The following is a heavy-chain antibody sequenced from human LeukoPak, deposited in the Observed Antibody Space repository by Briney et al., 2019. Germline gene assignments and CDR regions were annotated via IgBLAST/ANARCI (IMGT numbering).Heavy chain of an antibody. V-gene: IGHV4-59*01. CDR3: ASSDSSGWVRYFDY. CDR1: GGSISSYY. D-gene: IGHD6-19*01. J-gene: IGHJ4*02. CDR2: IYYSGST. Sequence: SETLSLTCTVSGGSISSYYWSWIRQPPGKGLEGIGYIYYSGSTNYNPSLKSRLTTSVETSKNQFSLKLSSVTAADTAVYYCASSDSSGWVRYFDYWGQGTLVTVSS.